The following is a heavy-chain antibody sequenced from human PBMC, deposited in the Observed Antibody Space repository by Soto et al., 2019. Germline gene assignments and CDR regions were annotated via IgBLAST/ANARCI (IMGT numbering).Heavy chain of an antibody. CDR2: INAGNGNT. J-gene: IGHJ5*02. Sequence: ASVKVSCKASGYTFTSYAMHWVRQAPGQRLEWMGWINAGNGNTKYSQKFQGRVTITRDTSASTAYMELSSLRSEDTAVYYCARERGGRRYSSSWYADNWFDPWGQGTLVTVSS. D-gene: IGHD6-13*01. CDR3: ARERGGRRYSSSWYADNWFDP. CDR1: GYTFTSYA. V-gene: IGHV1-3*01.